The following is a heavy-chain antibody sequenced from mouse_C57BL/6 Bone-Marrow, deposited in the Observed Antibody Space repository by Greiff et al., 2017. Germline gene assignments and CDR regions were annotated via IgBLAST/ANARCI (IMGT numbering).Heavy chain of an antibody. CDR1: GFTFSDYG. CDR3: AGGNYPAWFAY. CDR2: ISSGSSTI. J-gene: IGHJ3*01. V-gene: IGHV5-17*01. D-gene: IGHD2-1*01. Sequence: EVKLVESGGGLVKPGGSLKLSCAASGFTFSDYGMHWVRQAPEKGLEWVAYISSGSSTIYYADTVKGRFTISRDNAKNTLFLQMTSLRAEDKAMYYCAGGNYPAWFAYWGQGTLVTVSA.